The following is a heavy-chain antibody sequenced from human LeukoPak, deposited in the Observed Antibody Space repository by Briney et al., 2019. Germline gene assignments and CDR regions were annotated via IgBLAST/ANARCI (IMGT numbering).Heavy chain of an antibody. CDR1: RFTFSSYW. CDR3: ARSPPGIAAAEYDY. D-gene: IGHD6-13*01. V-gene: IGHV3-7*01. CDR2: IKQDGSEK. J-gene: IGHJ4*02. Sequence: GGSLRLSCAASRFTFSSYWMSWVRQAPGKGLEWVANIKQDGSEKYYVDSVKGRFTISRDNAKNSLYLQMNSLRAEDTAVYYCARSPPGIAAAEYDYWGQGTLVTVSS.